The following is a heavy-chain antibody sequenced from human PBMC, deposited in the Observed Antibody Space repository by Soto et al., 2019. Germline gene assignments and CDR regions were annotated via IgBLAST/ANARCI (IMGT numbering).Heavy chain of an antibody. J-gene: IGHJ6*02. D-gene: IGHD3-10*01. CDR3: ARQVGMVRGRVYGMDV. CDR1: GYSFTSYW. Sequence: GESLKISCQGSGYSFTSYWITWVRQTPGKGLEWMGRIDPSDSYTNYSPSFQGRVTISADKSISTAYLHWSSLKASDTAMYYCARQVGMVRGRVYGMDVWGQGTTVTVSS. V-gene: IGHV5-10-1*01. CDR2: IDPSDSYT.